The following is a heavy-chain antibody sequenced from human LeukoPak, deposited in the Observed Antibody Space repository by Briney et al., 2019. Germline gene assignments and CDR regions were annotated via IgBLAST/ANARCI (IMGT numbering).Heavy chain of an antibody. V-gene: IGHV7-4-1*02. CDR2: INTNTGNP. D-gene: IGHD5-18*01. CDR3: AKVTARGYTKYFQH. Sequence: ASVKVSCKASGYTFTSYAMNWVRQAPGQGLEWMGWINTNTGNPTYAQGFTGRFVFSLDTSVSTAYLQISSLKAEDTAVYHCAKVTARGYTKYFQHWGQGTLVTVSS. CDR1: GYTFTSYA. J-gene: IGHJ1*01.